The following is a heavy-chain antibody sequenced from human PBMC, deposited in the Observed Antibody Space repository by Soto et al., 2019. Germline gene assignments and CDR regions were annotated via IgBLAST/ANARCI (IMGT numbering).Heavy chain of an antibody. D-gene: IGHD2-21*01. CDR2: ISAGNGDT. CDR3: ARVMLLPNPAADF. V-gene: IGHV1-18*04. CDR1: GYTFTTYG. Sequence: QVHLGQSGAEVRKPGASVKVSCKTSGYTFTTYGIIWVRQAPGQHLEWLGWISAGNGDTNYAQGIQGRVTLTTDSSTSTAYMELKNLRSDDTAVYFCARVMLLPNPAADFWGQGTLVTVSS. J-gene: IGHJ4*02.